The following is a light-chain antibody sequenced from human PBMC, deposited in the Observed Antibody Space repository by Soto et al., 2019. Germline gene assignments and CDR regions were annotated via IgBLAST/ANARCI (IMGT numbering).Light chain of an antibody. CDR1: KNDIGVYDF. J-gene: IGLJ1*01. V-gene: IGLV2-8*01. CDR2: QVV. Sequence: QSALTQPPSASGSPGQSVTISCTGTKNDIGVYDFVSWYQHHPGKAPRLIIYQVVQRPSGVPDRFSGSKSGNTASLTVSGLQAADEVDYFCKSYGGSNTYVFGSGTKLTVL. CDR3: KSYGGSNTYV.